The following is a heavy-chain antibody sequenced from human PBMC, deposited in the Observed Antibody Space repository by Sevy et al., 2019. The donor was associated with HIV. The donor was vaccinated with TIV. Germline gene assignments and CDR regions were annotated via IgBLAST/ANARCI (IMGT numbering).Heavy chain of an antibody. CDR2: ISSSSSYI. D-gene: IGHD3-10*01. Sequence: GGSLRLSCAASGFTFSSYSMNWVRQAPGTGLEWVSSISSSSSYIYYADSVKGRFTISRDNAKNSLYLQMNSLRAEDTAVYYCARDQDTMVRGGHYGMDVWGQWTTVTVSS. CDR1: GFTFSSYS. CDR3: ARDQDTMVRGGHYGMDV. V-gene: IGHV3-21*01. J-gene: IGHJ6*02.